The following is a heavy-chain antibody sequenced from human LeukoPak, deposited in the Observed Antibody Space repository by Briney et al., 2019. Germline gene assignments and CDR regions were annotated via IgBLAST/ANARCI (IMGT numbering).Heavy chain of an antibody. CDR3: AKDIGIAAAGMGDYYFDY. CDR2: ISWNSGSI. Sequence: SLRLSCAASGFTFDDYAMHWVRQAPGKGLEWVSGISWNSGSIGYADSVKGRFTISRDNAKNSLYLQMNSLRAEDTALYYCAKDIGIAAAGMGDYYFDYWGQGTLVTVSS. J-gene: IGHJ4*02. CDR1: GFTFDDYA. D-gene: IGHD6-13*01. V-gene: IGHV3-9*01.